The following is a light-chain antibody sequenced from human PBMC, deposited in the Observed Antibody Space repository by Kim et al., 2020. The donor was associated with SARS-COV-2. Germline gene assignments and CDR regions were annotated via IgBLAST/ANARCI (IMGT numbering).Light chain of an antibody. CDR2: QDS. CDR3: RAWDSSAAV. J-gene: IGLJ1*01. Sequence: SYELTQPPSVSVSPRQTASITCSGDKLGDKYACWYQQKPGQSPVLVIYQDSKRPSGIPERFSGSNSGNTATLTISGTQAMDEADYYWRAWDSSAAVVESGTRVTVL. V-gene: IGLV3-1*01. CDR1: KLGDKY.